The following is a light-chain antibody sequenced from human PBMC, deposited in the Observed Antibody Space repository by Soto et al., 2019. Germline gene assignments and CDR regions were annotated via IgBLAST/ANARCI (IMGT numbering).Light chain of an antibody. CDR2: GNS. Sequence: QSVLTQPPSVSGAPGQRVTISCTGSSYNIGAGYDVHWYQQLPGTAPKLLIYGNSNRPSGVPDRFSGSKSGTSASLAITGLQAEDEADYYCQSYDSSLSGYVFGTGTXVTVL. CDR3: QSYDSSLSGYV. V-gene: IGLV1-40*01. CDR1: SYNIGAGYD. J-gene: IGLJ1*01.